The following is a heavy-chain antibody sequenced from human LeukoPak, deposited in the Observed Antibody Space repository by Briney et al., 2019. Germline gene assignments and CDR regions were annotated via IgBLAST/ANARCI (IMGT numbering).Heavy chain of an antibody. J-gene: IGHJ4*02. D-gene: IGHD3-3*01. V-gene: IGHV4-38-2*02. CDR2: IYHSGST. CDR1: GYSISSGYY. CDR3: AREIFGARAFEY. Sequence: SETLSLTCTVSGYSISSGYYWGWIRQPPGKGLEWIGSIYHSGSTYYNPPLKSRVTISVDTSKNHFSLRLTSVTAADTAVYYCAREIFGARAFEYWGQGILVTVSS.